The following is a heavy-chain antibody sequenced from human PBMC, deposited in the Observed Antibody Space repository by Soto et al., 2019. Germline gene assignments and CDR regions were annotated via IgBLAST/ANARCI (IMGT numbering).Heavy chain of an antibody. V-gene: IGHV4-59*01. CDR2: IYYSGST. CDR3: ARVYGDYLDF. CDR1: GGSISSYY. Sequence: SETLSLTCTVSGGSISSYYWSWIRQPPGKGLEWIGYIYYSGSTDYNPSLKSRVTISVDTSKNQFSLKLSSVTAADTAVYYCARVYGDYLDFWGQGTLVTVSS. J-gene: IGHJ4*02. D-gene: IGHD4-17*01.